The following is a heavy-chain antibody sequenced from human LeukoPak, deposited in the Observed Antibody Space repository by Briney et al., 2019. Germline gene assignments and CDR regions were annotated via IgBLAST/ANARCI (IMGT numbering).Heavy chain of an antibody. CDR3: ARDRERIVGATGSDY. V-gene: IGHV4-34*01. Sequence: SETLSLTCTVSGGSISSYYWSWIRQPPGKGLEWIGEINHSGSTNYNPSLKSRVTISVDTSKNQFSLKLSSVTAADTAVYYCARDRERIVGATGSDYWGQGTLVTVSS. D-gene: IGHD1-26*01. CDR2: INHSGST. J-gene: IGHJ4*02. CDR1: GGSISSYY.